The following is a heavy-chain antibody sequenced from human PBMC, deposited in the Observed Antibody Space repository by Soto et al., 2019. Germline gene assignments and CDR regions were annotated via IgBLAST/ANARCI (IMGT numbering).Heavy chain of an antibody. Sequence: QITLKESGPTLVKPTQTLTLTCTFSGFSLSTSGVGVGWIRQPPGKALEWLALIYWDDDKRYSPSLKSRLTITKDTSKNRVVLTMTNMDPVDTATYYCAHRGGYCSGGSCHNWFDPWGQGTLVTVSS. D-gene: IGHD2-15*01. J-gene: IGHJ5*02. CDR2: IYWDDDK. V-gene: IGHV2-5*02. CDR1: GFSLSTSGVG. CDR3: AHRGGYCSGGSCHNWFDP.